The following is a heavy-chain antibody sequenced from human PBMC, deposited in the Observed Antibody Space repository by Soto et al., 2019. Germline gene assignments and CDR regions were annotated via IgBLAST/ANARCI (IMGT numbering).Heavy chain of an antibody. J-gene: IGHJ3*02. D-gene: IGHD5-12*01. Sequence: GGSLRLSCAASGFTFSSYAMSWVRQAPGKGLEWVSAISGSGGSTYYADSVKGRFTISRDNSKNTLYLQMNSLRAEDTAVYYRAGGEATIRNAFNIGGQGKMATVSS. CDR2: ISGSGGST. CDR1: GFTFSSYA. CDR3: AGGEATIRNAFNI. V-gene: IGHV3-23*01.